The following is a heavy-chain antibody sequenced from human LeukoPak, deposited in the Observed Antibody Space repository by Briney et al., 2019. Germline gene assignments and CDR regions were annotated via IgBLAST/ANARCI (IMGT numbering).Heavy chain of an antibody. CDR1: GITFSSYW. D-gene: IGHD3-10*01. Sequence: PGGSLRLSCAASGITFSSYWMSWVRQAPGKGLEWVANVKQDGSEKYYVDSVKGRFTISRDNAKNSLYLQMNSLRADDTAMYYCARDHRGVFDYWGQGTLVIVSS. CDR3: ARDHRGVFDY. J-gene: IGHJ4*02. V-gene: IGHV3-7*05. CDR2: VKQDGSEK.